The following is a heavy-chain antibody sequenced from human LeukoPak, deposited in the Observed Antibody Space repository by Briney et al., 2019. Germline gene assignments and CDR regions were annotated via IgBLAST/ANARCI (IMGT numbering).Heavy chain of an antibody. CDR3: ARPLIGPSNWFDP. J-gene: IGHJ5*02. CDR1: GGSISSSSYY. Sequence: SETLSLTCTVSGGSISSSSYYWGWIRQPPGKGLEWIGSIYHSGSTYYNPSLKSRVTISVDTSKNQFSLKLSSVTAADTAVYYCARPLIGPSNWFDPWGQGTLVTVSS. V-gene: IGHV4-39*01. CDR2: IYHSGST. D-gene: IGHD3-16*01.